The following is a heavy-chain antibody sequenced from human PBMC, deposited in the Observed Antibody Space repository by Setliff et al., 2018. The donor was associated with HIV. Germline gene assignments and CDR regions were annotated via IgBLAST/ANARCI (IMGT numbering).Heavy chain of an antibody. CDR2: ISHTGST. D-gene: IGHD2-21*01. Sequence: GSLRLSCTASGFSFDDYALTWIRQPPGKGLEWIGYISHTGSTNFNPSLKSRVSMSVDLSKNQFSLHLVSVTAADTAVYFCARVHLYDATAYYSSFESWGPGILVTVSS. CDR3: ARVHLYDATAYYSSFES. J-gene: IGHJ4*02. V-gene: IGHV4-61*08. CDR1: GFSFDDYA.